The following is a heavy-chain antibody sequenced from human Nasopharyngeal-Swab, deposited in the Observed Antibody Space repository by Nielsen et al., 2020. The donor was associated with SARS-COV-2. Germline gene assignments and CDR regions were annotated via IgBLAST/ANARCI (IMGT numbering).Heavy chain of an antibody. J-gene: IGHJ6*02. CDR3: ARGLNTRYCSSTSCKWGGYYYYGMDV. D-gene: IGHD2-2*01. CDR2: INHSGST. Sequence: GSLRLSCAVYGGSFSGYYWSWIRQPPGKGLEWIGAINHSGSTNYNPSLKSRVTISVDTSKNQFSLKLSSVTAADTAVYYCARGLNTRYCSSTSCKWGGYYYYGMDVWGQGTTVTVSS. CDR1: GGSFSGYY. V-gene: IGHV4-34*01.